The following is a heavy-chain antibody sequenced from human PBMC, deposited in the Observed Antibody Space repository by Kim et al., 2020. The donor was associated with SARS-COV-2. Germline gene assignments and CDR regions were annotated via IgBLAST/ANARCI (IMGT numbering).Heavy chain of an antibody. CDR2: T. J-gene: IGHJ2*01. D-gene: IGHD5-12*01. Sequence: TGYAQKFPGRVTLTRNTTISQAYMELSSLRSEDTAVYYCARGWLQFGLDLWGRGTLVTVSS. CDR3: ARGWLQFGLDL. V-gene: IGHV1-8*01.